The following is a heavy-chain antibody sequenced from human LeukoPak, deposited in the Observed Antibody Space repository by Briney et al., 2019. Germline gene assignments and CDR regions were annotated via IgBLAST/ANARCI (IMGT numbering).Heavy chain of an antibody. CDR2: INNVGSHI. J-gene: IGHJ4*02. V-gene: IGHV3-21*01. Sequence: GGSLRLSCAASGFTFSSSAMNWVRQAPGKGLEWVSSINNVGSHIYYADSVKGRFTISRDNAKNSLYLQMNSLRAEDTAVYYCARLGGGPYGDYKEFSKRLIDYWGQGTLVTVSS. CDR1: GFTFSSSA. D-gene: IGHD4-17*01. CDR3: ARLGGGPYGDYKEFSKRLIDY.